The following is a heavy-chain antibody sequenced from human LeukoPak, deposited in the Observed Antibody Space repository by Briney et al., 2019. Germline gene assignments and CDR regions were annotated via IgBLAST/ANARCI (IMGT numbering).Heavy chain of an antibody. V-gene: IGHV4-39*01. CDR3: ARVRSGYFDWLSRSPFDY. D-gene: IGHD3-9*01. J-gene: IGHJ4*02. Sequence: SETLSLTCTVSGGSISSSSYYWGWIRQPPGKGLEWIGSIYYSGSTYYNPSLKSRVTISVDTSKNQFSLKLSSVTAADTAVYYCARVRSGYFDWLSRSPFDYWGQGTLVTVSP. CDR2: IYYSGST. CDR1: GGSISSSSYY.